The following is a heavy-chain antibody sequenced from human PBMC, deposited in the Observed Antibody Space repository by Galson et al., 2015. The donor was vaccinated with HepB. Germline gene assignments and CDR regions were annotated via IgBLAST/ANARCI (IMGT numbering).Heavy chain of an antibody. CDR3: TTAQLSAYYYDTRGYYDYFDY. D-gene: IGHD3-22*01. V-gene: IGHV3-15*01. CDR2: IRSKTDGETT. Sequence: SLRLSCAASGFTFSNVWMSWVRQAPGKGLEWVGRIRSKTDGETTDFAAPVRGRFTTSRDDSKNTLYLQMNSLKIEDTAVYYCTTAQLSAYYYDTRGYYDYFDYWGQGTLATVSS. CDR1: GFTFSNVW. J-gene: IGHJ4*02.